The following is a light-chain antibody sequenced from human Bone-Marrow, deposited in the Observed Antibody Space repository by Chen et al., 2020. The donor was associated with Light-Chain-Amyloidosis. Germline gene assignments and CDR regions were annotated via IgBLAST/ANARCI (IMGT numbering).Light chain of an antibody. CDR3: QVWDRSSDRPV. J-gene: IGLJ3*02. V-gene: IGLV3-21*02. Sequence: SYVLTQPSSVSVAPGQTATIACGGNNIGSTSVHWYQQTPGHAPLLVVYDDSDRPSGIPERLSGSNSGNTATLTISRVKAGDEADYYCQVWDRSSDRPVFGGGTKLTVL. CDR2: DDS. CDR1: NIGSTS.